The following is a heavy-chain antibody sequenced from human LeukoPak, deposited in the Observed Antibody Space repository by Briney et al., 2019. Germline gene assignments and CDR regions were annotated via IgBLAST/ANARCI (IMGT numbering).Heavy chain of an antibody. Sequence: GGSLRLSCAASGFTFSSYEMNWVRQAPGKGLEWVSYISSSGSTIYYADSVKGRFTISRDNAKNSLYLQMNSLRAEDTAVYYCAKKDGYTYVFDSWGQGTLVTVSS. CDR1: GFTFSSYE. J-gene: IGHJ4*02. D-gene: IGHD5-18*01. CDR3: AKKDGYTYVFDS. CDR2: ISSSGSTI. V-gene: IGHV3-48*03.